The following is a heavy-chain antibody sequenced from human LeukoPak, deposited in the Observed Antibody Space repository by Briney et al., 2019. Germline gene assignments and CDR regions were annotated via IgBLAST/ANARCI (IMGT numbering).Heavy chain of an antibody. D-gene: IGHD2-2*01. CDR1: GFTFSSYG. CDR3: ARDGCSSTSCYPNYYYYGMDV. V-gene: IGHV3-33*01. J-gene: IGHJ6*04. CDR2: IWYDGSNK. Sequence: GGSLRLSCAASGFTFSSYGMHWVRQAPGKGLEWVAVIWYDGSNKYYADSVKGRFAISRDNSKNTLYLQMNSLRAEDTAVYYCARDGCSSTSCYPNYYYYGMDVWGKGTTVTVSS.